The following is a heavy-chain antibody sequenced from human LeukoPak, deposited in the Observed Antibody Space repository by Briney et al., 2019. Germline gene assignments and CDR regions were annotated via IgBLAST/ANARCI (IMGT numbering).Heavy chain of an antibody. CDR3: TRLDPHMVRGVIITS. CDR2: IRSKANSYAT. Sequence: GGSLRLSCAASGFTFSGSAMHWVRQASGKGLEWVGRIRSKANSYATAYAASVKGRFTISRDDSKNTAYLQMNSLKTEDTAVYYCTRLDPHMVRGVIITSWGQGTLVTVSS. V-gene: IGHV3-73*01. CDR1: GFTFSGSA. D-gene: IGHD3-10*01. J-gene: IGHJ5*02.